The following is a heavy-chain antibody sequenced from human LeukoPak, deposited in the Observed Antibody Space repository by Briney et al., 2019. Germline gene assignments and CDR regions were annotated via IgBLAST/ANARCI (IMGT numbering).Heavy chain of an antibody. V-gene: IGHV3-7*01. Sequence: GGSLRLSCAASGFTFSSYEMSWVRQAPGKGLEWVANIKQDGSEKYYVDSVKGRFTISRDNAKNSLYLQMNSLRAEDTAVYYCARGSYSLYYFDYWGQGTLVTVSS. D-gene: IGHD1-26*01. CDR3: ARGSYSLYYFDY. J-gene: IGHJ4*02. CDR2: IKQDGSEK. CDR1: GFTFSSYE.